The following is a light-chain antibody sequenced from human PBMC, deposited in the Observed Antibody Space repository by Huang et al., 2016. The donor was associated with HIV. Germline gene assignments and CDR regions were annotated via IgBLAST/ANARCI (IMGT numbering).Light chain of an antibody. CDR1: QSVSSSF. Sequence: EIVLTQSPGTLPLSPGERATLSCRASQSVSSSFLTWYQQKPGQAPRLLIYGASSRATGIPDRFRGSGSGTDFTLTISRLEPEDFAVYYCQQYGSSPPWTFGQGTKVEIK. CDR2: GAS. J-gene: IGKJ1*01. CDR3: QQYGSSPPWT. V-gene: IGKV3-20*01.